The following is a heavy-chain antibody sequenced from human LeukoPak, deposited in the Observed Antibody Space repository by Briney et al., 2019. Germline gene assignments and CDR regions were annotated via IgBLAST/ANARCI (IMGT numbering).Heavy chain of an antibody. D-gene: IGHD6-6*01. Sequence: GGSLRLSCTASGFTFGGYAMSWVRQAPGKGLEWVGFIRSKAYGGTTEYAASVKGRFTISRDDSKSIAYMQMNSLKTEDTAVYYCTYRRERGIAARFGAFDIWGQGTMVTVSS. CDR3: TYRRERGIAARFGAFDI. CDR2: IRSKAYGGTT. V-gene: IGHV3-49*04. CDR1: GFTFGGYA. J-gene: IGHJ3*02.